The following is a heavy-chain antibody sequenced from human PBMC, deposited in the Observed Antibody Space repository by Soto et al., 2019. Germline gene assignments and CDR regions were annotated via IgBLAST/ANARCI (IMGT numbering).Heavy chain of an antibody. CDR1: GFTVSSNY. D-gene: IGHD3-10*01. CDR2: IYSGGST. J-gene: IGHJ6*02. Sequence: GGSLRLSCAASGFTVSSNYMSWVRQAPGKGLEWVSVIYSGGSTYYADSVKGRFTISRDNSKNTLYLQMNSLRAEDTAVYYCARDRRRGDYYGSGSYLWYYYYGMDVWGQGTTVTVSS. CDR3: ARDRRRGDYYGSGSYLWYYYYGMDV. V-gene: IGHV3-53*01.